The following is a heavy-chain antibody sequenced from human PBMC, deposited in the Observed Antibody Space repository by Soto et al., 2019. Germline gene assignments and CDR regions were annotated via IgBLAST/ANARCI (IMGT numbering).Heavy chain of an antibody. CDR3: ARLNPRRYFDY. CDR1: GGSVSSGSNY. V-gene: IGHV4-61*01. J-gene: IGHJ4*02. Sequence: SENLSLTCTVSGGSVSSGSNYWSWIRQPPGKGLEWIGYIYYSGSTNYNPSLKSRVTISVDTSKSQFSMKLSSVTAADTAVYFFARLNPRRYFDYWCQGTLVTVSS. CDR2: IYYSGST.